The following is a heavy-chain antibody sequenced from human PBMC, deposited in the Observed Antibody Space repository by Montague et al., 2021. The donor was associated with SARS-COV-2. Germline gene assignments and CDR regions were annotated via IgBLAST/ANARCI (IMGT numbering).Heavy chain of an antibody. CDR2: IYDRGIT. CDR3: ARRGRKLLPVATTNGGFDG. CDR1: GGSISSSNYY. Sequence: SETLSLTCTVSGGSISSSNYYWDWIRQPPGKGLEWFGSIYDRGITYYNPSLKSRVTISVATSKNHFSLKLISVAAADAAVYYCARRGRKLLPVATTNGGFDGWGQGTLVTVSA. D-gene: IGHD5-12*01. J-gene: IGHJ3*01. V-gene: IGHV4-39*02.